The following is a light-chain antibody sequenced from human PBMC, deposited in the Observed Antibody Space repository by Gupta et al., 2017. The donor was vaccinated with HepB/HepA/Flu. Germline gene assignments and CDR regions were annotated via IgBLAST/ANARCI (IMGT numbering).Light chain of an antibody. V-gene: IGLV1-47*01. CDR1: RSNIGSNF. Sequence: QSVLTQAPSASGTPGQRVTISCSGSRSNIGSNFLYWYQQFPGTAPRLLIYRNNQRPSGVPDRFAAAKSGTSASLAIRGLRSEDEADYYCAAWDDSLHGYVFGTGTNVTVL. J-gene: IGLJ1*01. CDR3: AAWDDSLHGYV. CDR2: RNN.